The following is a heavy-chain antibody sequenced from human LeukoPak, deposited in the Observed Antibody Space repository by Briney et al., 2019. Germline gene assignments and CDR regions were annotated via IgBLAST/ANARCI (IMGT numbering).Heavy chain of an antibody. CDR2: VKSKTDGGTT. CDR1: GXTFSSIA. D-gene: IGHD3-10*01. CDR3: TAGGSGSDYRGIDY. Sequence: SGGSLRLSCAASGXTFSSIAMSWVRQVSGKGLEWVGRVKSKTDGGTTDYAAPVKGRFTISRDDSKNTLYLQMNSLKTEDTAVYYCTAGGSGSDYRGIDYWGQGTLVTVSS. J-gene: IGHJ4*02. V-gene: IGHV3-15*01.